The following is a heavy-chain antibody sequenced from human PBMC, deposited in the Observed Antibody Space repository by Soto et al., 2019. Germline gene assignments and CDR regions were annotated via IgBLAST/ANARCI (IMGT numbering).Heavy chain of an antibody. D-gene: IGHD6-19*01. CDR2: ISGSGDSA. CDR1: GFIFRDYA. J-gene: IGHJ4*02. V-gene: IGHV3-23*01. Sequence: VQLLESGGGLVQPGGSLRLSCAASGFIFRDYAMNWVRQDPGKGLEWVSDISGSGDSARYADSVKGRFTISRDNSRDTLYLHMNSLRVDDTAVYYCGKERRGSGWSVCDFWGQGDLVTVSS. CDR3: GKERRGSGWSVCDF.